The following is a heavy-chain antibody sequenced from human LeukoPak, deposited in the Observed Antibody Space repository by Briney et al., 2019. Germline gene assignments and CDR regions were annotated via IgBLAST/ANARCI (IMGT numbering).Heavy chain of an antibody. Sequence: QSGGSLRLSCAASGFTFSSYAMSWVRQAPGKGLEWVAVISYDGSNKYYADSVKGRFTISRDNSKNTLYLQMNSLRAEDTAVYYCAKDRQWEPPPQGAFDIWGQGTMVTVSS. D-gene: IGHD1-26*01. J-gene: IGHJ3*02. CDR2: ISYDGSNK. CDR1: GFTFSSYA. CDR3: AKDRQWEPPPQGAFDI. V-gene: IGHV3-30*18.